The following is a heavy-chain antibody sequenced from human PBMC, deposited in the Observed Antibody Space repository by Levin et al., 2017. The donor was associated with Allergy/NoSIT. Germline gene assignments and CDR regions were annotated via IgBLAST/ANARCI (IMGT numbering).Heavy chain of an antibody. Sequence: PGGSLRLSCKASGYTFTSYGISWVRQAPGQGLEWMGWISAYNGNTNYAQKLQGRVTMTTDTSTSTAYMELRSLRSDDTAVYYCARDSPYYYDSSGYYFYVNYFDYWGQGTLVTVSS. D-gene: IGHD3-22*01. CDR1: GYTFTSYG. CDR3: ARDSPYYYDSSGYYFYVNYFDY. CDR2: ISAYNGNT. J-gene: IGHJ4*02. V-gene: IGHV1-18*01.